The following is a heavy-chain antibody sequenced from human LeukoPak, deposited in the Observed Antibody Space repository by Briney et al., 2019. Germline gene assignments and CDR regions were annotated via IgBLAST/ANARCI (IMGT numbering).Heavy chain of an antibody. V-gene: IGHV3-7*01. CDR3: ARDRGYYYDSSGHYYYY. Sequence: GGSLRLSCAASGFTFSSYWMSWVRQAPGKGLEGVANIKQDGSEKYYVDSVKGRFTISRDNAKSSLYLQMNSLRAEDTAVYYCARDRGYYYDSSGHYYYYWGQGTLVTVSS. D-gene: IGHD3-22*01. J-gene: IGHJ4*02. CDR2: IKQDGSEK. CDR1: GFTFSSYW.